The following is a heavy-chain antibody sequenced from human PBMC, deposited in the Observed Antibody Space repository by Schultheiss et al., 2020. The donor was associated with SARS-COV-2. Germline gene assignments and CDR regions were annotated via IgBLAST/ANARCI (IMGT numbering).Heavy chain of an antibody. Sequence: GGSLRLSCAASGFTFSGSAMHWVRQAYGKGLEWVGRIRSRANSYATTNAASVKGRFTISRDDSKNTAYLQMNSLKTEDTAVYFCATGPRFSSNRNNYFDPWGQGTLVTVSS. D-gene: IGHD4-11*01. CDR2: IRSRANSYAT. J-gene: IGHJ5*02. V-gene: IGHV3-73*01. CDR3: ATGPRFSSNRNNYFDP. CDR1: GFTFSGSA.